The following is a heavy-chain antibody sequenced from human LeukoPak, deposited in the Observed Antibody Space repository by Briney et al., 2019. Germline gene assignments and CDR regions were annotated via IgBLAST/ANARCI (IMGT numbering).Heavy chain of an antibody. J-gene: IGHJ4*02. CDR2: ISAYNGNT. CDR3: ARDLRIQEVLPTLYYFDH. V-gene: IGHV1-18*04. D-gene: IGHD5-18*01. CDR1: GYTFTGYY. Sequence: ASVKVSCKASGYTFTGYYMHWVRQAPGQGLEWMAWISAYNGNTNYIKKVQGRVTMTTDTSTSTAYMELRSLRSDDTAVYYCARDLRIQEVLPTLYYFDHWGQGTLVTVSS.